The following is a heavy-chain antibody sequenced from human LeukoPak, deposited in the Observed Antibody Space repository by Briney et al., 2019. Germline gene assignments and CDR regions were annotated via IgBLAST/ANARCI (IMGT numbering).Heavy chain of an antibody. Sequence: SETLSLTCTVSDGSISSYYWSWIRQPPGKGLEWIGYMYYSGSTNYNPSLKSRVTISVDTSKSQLSLKLSSVTAADTAVYYCARGWSVSRAWYFDLWGRGTLVTVSS. V-gene: IGHV4-59*01. J-gene: IGHJ2*01. CDR3: ARGWSVSRAWYFDL. CDR2: MYYSGST. D-gene: IGHD3-3*01. CDR1: DGSISSYY.